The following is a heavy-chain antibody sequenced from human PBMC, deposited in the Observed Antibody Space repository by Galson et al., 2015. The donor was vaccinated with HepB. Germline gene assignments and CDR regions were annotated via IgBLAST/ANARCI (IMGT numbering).Heavy chain of an antibody. CDR2: ISSAGDIQ. J-gene: IGHJ4*02. D-gene: IGHD1-26*01. V-gene: IGHV3-30-3*01. CDR1: GFTFNTYT. Sequence: SLRLSCAASGFTFNTYTMQWVRQAPGKGLEWVAAISSAGDIQFHADSVKGRFTFSRDNSENMLYLQMNSLRVEDTAIYYCARDAMGRGSGSDSAFDYWGQGTLVTVSS. CDR3: ARDAMGRGSGSDSAFDY.